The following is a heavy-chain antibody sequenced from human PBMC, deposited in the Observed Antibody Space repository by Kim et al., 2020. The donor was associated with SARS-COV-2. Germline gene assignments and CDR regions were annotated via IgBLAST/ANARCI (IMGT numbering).Heavy chain of an antibody. Sequence: GGSLRLSCAASGFTFSSYSMNWVRQAPGKGLEWVSSISSSSSYIYYADSVKGRFTISRDNAKNSLYLQMNSLRAEDTAVYYCARDHGYCSSTSCYGFDYWGQGTLVTVSS. CDR3: ARDHGYCSSTSCYGFDY. V-gene: IGHV3-21*01. CDR2: ISSSSSYI. J-gene: IGHJ4*02. CDR1: GFTFSSYS. D-gene: IGHD2-2*01.